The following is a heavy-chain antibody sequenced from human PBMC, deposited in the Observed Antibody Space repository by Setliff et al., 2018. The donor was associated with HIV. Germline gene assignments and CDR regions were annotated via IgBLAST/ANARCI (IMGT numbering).Heavy chain of an antibody. CDR2: INTVNGNT. J-gene: IGHJ5*02. CDR3: ARDLNSGDYPHWFDP. CDR1: GYTFTRNA. V-gene: IGHV1-3*04. D-gene: IGHD4-17*01. Sequence: ASVKVSCKASGYTFTRNAMHWVRQAPGQRLEWMGWINTVNGNTKYSQKFQGRVTITRDTSASTVYRELSSLRSGDTAVYYCARDLNSGDYPHWFDPWGQGTLVTVSS.